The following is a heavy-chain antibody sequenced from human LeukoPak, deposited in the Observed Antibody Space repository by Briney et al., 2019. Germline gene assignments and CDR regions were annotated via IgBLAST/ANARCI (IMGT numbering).Heavy chain of an antibody. CDR1: EYTFTSYY. Sequence: ASVKVSCKAFEYTFTSYYMHWVRQAPGQGLEWMGIINPSGGSTSYAQKFQGRVTMTRDTSTTTVYMELSSLRSEDTAVYYCARDRDGVRGAINTPPGDYWGQGTLVTVSS. CDR3: ARDRDGVRGAINTPPGDY. V-gene: IGHV1-46*01. D-gene: IGHD3-10*01. J-gene: IGHJ4*02. CDR2: INPSGGST.